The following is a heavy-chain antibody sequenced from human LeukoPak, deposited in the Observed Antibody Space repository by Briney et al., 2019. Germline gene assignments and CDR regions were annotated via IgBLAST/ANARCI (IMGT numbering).Heavy chain of an antibody. CDR3: ARGPIGDYDAFDI. CDR2: IYYSGST. D-gene: IGHD3-10*01. CDR1: GGSISSSSYY. V-gene: IGHV4-39*07. J-gene: IGHJ3*02. Sequence: SETLSLTCTVSGGSISSSSYYWGWIRQPPGKGLEWIGSIYYSGSTNYNPSLKSRVTISVDTSKNQFSLKLSSVTAADTAVYYCARGPIGDYDAFDIWGQGTMVTVSS.